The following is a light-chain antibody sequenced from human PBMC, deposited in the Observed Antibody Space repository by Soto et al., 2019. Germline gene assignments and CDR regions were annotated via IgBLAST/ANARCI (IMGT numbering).Light chain of an antibody. Sequence: DIVMTQSPDSLAVYLGERATINCRSSQTILYSYNNKNYLAWYQQKPGQPPELLISWASTRDSGVPDRFSGSGSGTDFTLTISSLQAEDVAVYYCQQYYGTPYTFGQCTRLEIK. CDR1: QTILYSYNNKNY. CDR3: QQYYGTPYT. V-gene: IGKV4-1*01. CDR2: WAS. J-gene: IGKJ2*01.